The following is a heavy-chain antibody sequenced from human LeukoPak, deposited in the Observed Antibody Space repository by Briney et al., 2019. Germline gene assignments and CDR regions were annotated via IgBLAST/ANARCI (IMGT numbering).Heavy chain of an antibody. V-gene: IGHV3-74*01. D-gene: IGHD2-15*01. J-gene: IGHJ6*03. CDR1: GFTFSSYW. Sequence: GGSLRLSCAASGFTFSSYWMHWVRQAPGKGLVWVSRINSDGSSTSYADSVKGRFTISRDNAKNTLHLQMNSLRAEDTAVYYCARDPTDYCSGGSCTAYMDVWGKGTTVTISS. CDR2: INSDGSST. CDR3: ARDPTDYCSGGSCTAYMDV.